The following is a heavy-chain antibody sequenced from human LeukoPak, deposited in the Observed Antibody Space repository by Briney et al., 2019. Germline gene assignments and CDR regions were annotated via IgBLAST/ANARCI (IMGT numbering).Heavy chain of an antibody. V-gene: IGHV4-31*03. CDR2: IYYSGST. Sequence: SETLSLTCTVSGGSISSGGYYWSWIRQHPGKGLEWIGYIYYSGSTYYNPSLKSRVTISVDTSKNQFSLKLSSVTAADTAVYYCARDGYYYDSSGYPWDWFDPWGQGTLVTVSS. D-gene: IGHD3-22*01. CDR1: GGSISSGGYY. J-gene: IGHJ5*02. CDR3: ARDGYYYDSSGYPWDWFDP.